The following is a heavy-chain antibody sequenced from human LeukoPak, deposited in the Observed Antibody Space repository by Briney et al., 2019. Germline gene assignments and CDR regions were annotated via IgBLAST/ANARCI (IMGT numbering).Heavy chain of an antibody. Sequence: GPSVKVSCKASGGTFNSYAISWVRQAPGQGLEWMGRIIPIFGIANYVQKFQGRVTITADKSTSTAYMELSSLRSEDTAVYYCARDTAMAPFDYWGQGTLVAVSS. CDR3: ARDTAMAPFDY. J-gene: IGHJ4*02. CDR2: IIPIFGIA. V-gene: IGHV1-69*04. CDR1: GGTFNSYA. D-gene: IGHD5-18*01.